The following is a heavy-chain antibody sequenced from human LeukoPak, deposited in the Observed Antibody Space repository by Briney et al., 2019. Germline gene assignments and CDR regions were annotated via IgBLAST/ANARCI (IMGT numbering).Heavy chain of an antibody. Sequence: SETLSLTCTVSGGSISSYYWSWLRQPPGKGLEWIGYIYYSGSTNYNPSLKSRVTISVDTPKNQFSLKLSSVTAADTAVYYCAREPHSMKYYYGSGSLAGILDVWGEGTTVTVSS. CDR2: IYYSGST. D-gene: IGHD3-10*01. CDR3: AREPHSMKYYYGSGSLAGILDV. V-gene: IGHV4-59*01. J-gene: IGHJ6*04. CDR1: GGSISSYY.